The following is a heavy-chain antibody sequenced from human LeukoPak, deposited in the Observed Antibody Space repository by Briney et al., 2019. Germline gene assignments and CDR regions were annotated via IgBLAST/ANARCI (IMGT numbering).Heavy chain of an antibody. CDR3: ARSPRIAAAGKGYFDY. CDR1: GFTFSSYS. D-gene: IGHD6-13*01. J-gene: IGHJ4*02. V-gene: IGHV3-48*01. CDR2: ISSSSSTI. Sequence: PGGSLRLSCVASGFTFSSYSMNWVRQAPGKGLEWVSYISSSSSTIYYADSVKGRFTISRDNSKNTLYLQMNSLRAEDTAVYYCARSPRIAAAGKGYFDYWGQGTLVTVSS.